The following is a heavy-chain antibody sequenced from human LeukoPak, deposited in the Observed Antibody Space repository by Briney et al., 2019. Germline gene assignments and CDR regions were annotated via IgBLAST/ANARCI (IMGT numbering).Heavy chain of an antibody. Sequence: GGSLRLSCAASGFTFSSYAMHWVRQAPGKGLEWVAVISYDGSNKYYADSVKGRFTISRDNSKNTLYLQMNSLRAEDTAVYYCARGWYYSNYPHFDYWGQGTLVTVSS. D-gene: IGHD4-11*01. J-gene: IGHJ4*02. V-gene: IGHV3-30-3*01. CDR2: ISYDGSNK. CDR3: ARGWYYSNYPHFDY. CDR1: GFTFSSYA.